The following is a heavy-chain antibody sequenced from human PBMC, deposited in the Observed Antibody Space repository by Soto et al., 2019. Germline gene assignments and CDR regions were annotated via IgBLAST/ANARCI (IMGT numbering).Heavy chain of an antibody. Sequence: QVHLQESGPGLVKPSGTLSLTCDVSGDSISSSLWWSWVRQTPGKGLEWIGEIYHSGSINYNPSLRSRVTISADRSKNQFSPTLTAVTAADTAVYYCATSQLGEYFDNWGQGTLVTVSS. D-gene: IGHD1-1*01. CDR3: ATSQLGEYFDN. CDR2: IYHSGSI. V-gene: IGHV4-4*02. J-gene: IGHJ4*02. CDR1: GDSISSSLW.